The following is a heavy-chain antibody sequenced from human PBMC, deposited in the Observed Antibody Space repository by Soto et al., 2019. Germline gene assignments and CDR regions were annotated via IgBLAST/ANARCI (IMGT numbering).Heavy chain of an antibody. D-gene: IGHD3-22*01. CDR2: ISYDGSNK. CDR1: GFTFSSYA. Sequence: QVQLVESGGGVVQPGRSLRLSCAASGFTFSSYAMHWVRQAPGKGLEWVAVISYDGSNKYYADSVKGRFTISRDNSKNTLYLQMNSLRAEDTAVYYCARVHDSRGYYELDYWGQGTLVTVSS. CDR3: ARVHDSRGYYELDY. V-gene: IGHV3-30-3*01. J-gene: IGHJ4*02.